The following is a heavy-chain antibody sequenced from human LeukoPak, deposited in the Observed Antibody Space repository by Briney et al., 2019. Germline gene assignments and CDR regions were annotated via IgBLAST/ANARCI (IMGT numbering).Heavy chain of an antibody. Sequence: GGSLRLSCAASGFTFSHYTMYWVRQAPGKGLRYVSAITSSGDSTYYASSVKDRFTISRDNSKNTLYLQRGSLRAEDMAVYHCAKASSTTNPYYGMDIWGPGTTVTVSS. CDR3: AKASSTTNPYYGMDI. CDR2: ITSSGDST. V-gene: IGHV3-64*01. CDR1: GFTFSHYT. D-gene: IGHD2/OR15-2a*01. J-gene: IGHJ6*02.